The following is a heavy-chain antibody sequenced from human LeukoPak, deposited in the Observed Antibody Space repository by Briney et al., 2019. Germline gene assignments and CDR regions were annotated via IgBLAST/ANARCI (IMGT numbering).Heavy chain of an antibody. Sequence: GGSLRLSCAASGFTFSSYEMNWVRQAPGKGLEWVSYIGNSGSTIYYADSVKGRFTISRDNAKNSLYLQMNSLRAEDTALYYCARDGGDCSGDSCYVDYWGQGTLVTVSS. CDR2: IGNSGSTI. V-gene: IGHV3-48*03. D-gene: IGHD2-15*01. CDR1: GFTFSSYE. CDR3: ARDGGDCSGDSCYVDY. J-gene: IGHJ4*02.